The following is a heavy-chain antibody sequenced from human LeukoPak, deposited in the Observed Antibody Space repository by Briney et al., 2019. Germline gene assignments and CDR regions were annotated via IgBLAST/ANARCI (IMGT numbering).Heavy chain of an antibody. Sequence: SETLSLTCTVSGGSISSYYWSWIRQPPGKGLEWIGYIYYSGSTNYNPSLKSRVTISVDTSKNQFSLKLNSVTAADTAVYYCARDVGALLYWGQGTLVTVSS. CDR3: ARDVGALLY. CDR2: IYYSGST. D-gene: IGHD1-26*01. CDR1: GGSISSYY. V-gene: IGHV4-59*01. J-gene: IGHJ4*02.